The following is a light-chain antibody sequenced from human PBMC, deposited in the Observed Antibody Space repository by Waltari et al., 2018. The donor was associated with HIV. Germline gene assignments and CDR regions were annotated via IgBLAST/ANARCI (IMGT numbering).Light chain of an antibody. CDR1: ALPKQY. V-gene: IGLV3-25*03. CDR3: QSADTTGSLYV. J-gene: IGLJ1*01. CDR2: KDT. Sequence: SYDLTQPPSVSVSPGQTARITCSGNALPKQYAYWYQQKPGQAPVLLIYKDTERPSGIPERFSGSSSGTTVTLTISGVQAEDEADYYCQSADTTGSLYVF.